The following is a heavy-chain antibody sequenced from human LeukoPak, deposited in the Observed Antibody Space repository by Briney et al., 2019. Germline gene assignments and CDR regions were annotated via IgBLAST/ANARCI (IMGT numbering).Heavy chain of an antibody. Sequence: SETLSLTCTVSGASISSSYWSWIRQPPGKGLEWIGYIYYSGTTKYNPSLKSRVTISVDTSNNQFSLKVNSVAAADTAVYYCARGQPQRYSSDWYVNWFDPWGQGILVIVSS. CDR1: GASISSSY. D-gene: IGHD6-19*01. V-gene: IGHV4-59*01. J-gene: IGHJ5*02. CDR2: IYYSGTT. CDR3: ARGQPQRYSSDWYVNWFDP.